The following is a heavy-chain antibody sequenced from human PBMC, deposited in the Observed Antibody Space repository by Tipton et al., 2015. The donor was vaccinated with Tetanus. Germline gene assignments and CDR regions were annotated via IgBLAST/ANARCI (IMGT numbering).Heavy chain of an antibody. CDR3: ARRGEARANWFDS. V-gene: IGHV3-30*04. CDR1: GFIFSDSN. J-gene: IGHJ5*01. D-gene: IGHD2-21*01. CDR2: ISNDGSLK. Sequence: SLRLSCAASGFIFSDSNMHWVRQAPGKGLEAVALISNDGSLKFYADSVTGRFTISRDNSEDTLYLRMDSLRDDDTAVYYCARRGEARANWFDSWGHGTQVTVSS.